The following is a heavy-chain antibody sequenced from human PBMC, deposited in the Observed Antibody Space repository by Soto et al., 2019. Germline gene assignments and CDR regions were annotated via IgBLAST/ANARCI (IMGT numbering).Heavy chain of an antibody. V-gene: IGHV4-30-2*06. D-gene: IGHD3-3*01. CDR3: ARGGGYDSFDF. CDR2: ISHVETT. CDR1: GVTISYGGYS. Sequence: SETLSLTCSVSGVTISYGGYSWSWSRQSPGKGLEWLGYISHVETTYYNPSFQSRLSLSIDRTRNQFSLRLSSMTAADKAVYYCARGGGYDSFDFWGQGIQVTVSS. J-gene: IGHJ4*02.